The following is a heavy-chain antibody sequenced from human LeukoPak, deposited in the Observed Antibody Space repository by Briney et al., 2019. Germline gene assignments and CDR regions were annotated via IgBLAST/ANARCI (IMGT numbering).Heavy chain of an antibody. Sequence: SVKVSCKASGGTFSSYAISWVRQAPGQGLEWMGGIIPIFGTANHAQKCQGRVTITPDKSTSTAYMEMSRLRSKDTAVYYCAREDYYGSGSFYGYYYGMDVWGKGTTVTVSA. CDR2: IIPIFGTA. V-gene: IGHV1-69*06. CDR1: GGTFSSYA. CDR3: AREDYYGSGSFYGYYYGMDV. D-gene: IGHD3-10*01. J-gene: IGHJ6*04.